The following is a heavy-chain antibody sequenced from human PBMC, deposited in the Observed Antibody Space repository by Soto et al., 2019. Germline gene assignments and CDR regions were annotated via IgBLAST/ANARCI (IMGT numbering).Heavy chain of an antibody. CDR2: IYHSGST. J-gene: IGHJ6*02. CDR3: ARGFSPPPYGSGSYSYYYYYGMDV. CDR1: GGSISSGDYS. D-gene: IGHD3-10*01. V-gene: IGHV4-30-2*01. Sequence: SETLSLTCAVSGGSISSGDYSWSWIRQPPGKGLEWIGYIYHSGSTYYNPSLKSRVTISVDTSKNQFSLKLSSVTAADTAVYYCARGFSPPPYGSGSYSYYYYYGMDVWGQGTTVTVSS.